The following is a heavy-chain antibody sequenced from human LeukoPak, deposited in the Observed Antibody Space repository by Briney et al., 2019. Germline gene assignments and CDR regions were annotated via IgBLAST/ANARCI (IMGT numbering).Heavy chain of an antibody. V-gene: IGHV1-2*02. D-gene: IGHD1-20*01. Sequence: ASVKVSCKASGYTFTGYYVHWVRQAPGQGLEWMGWINPNSGGTNYAQKFQGRVTMTRDTSISTAYMELSRLRSDDTAVYYCARVLTRYNWNQGWHAFDIWGQGTIVTVSS. J-gene: IGHJ3*02. CDR2: INPNSGGT. CDR1: GYTFTGYY. CDR3: ARVLTRYNWNQGWHAFDI.